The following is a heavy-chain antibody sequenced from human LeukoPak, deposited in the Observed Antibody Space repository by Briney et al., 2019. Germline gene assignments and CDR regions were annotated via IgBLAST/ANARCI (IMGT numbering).Heavy chain of an antibody. CDR2: MNIDGSEK. CDR1: GFTFSNYW. V-gene: IGHV3-7*01. D-gene: IGHD1-26*01. Sequence: GGSLRLSCAASGFTFSNYWMGWVRQAPGKRPEWVANMNIDGSEKYYADSVKGRFSISRDNARNSVYLQMASLRVEDTAVYYCARDPVEWELLLDYWGQGTLVTVPS. CDR3: ARDPVEWELLLDY. J-gene: IGHJ4*02.